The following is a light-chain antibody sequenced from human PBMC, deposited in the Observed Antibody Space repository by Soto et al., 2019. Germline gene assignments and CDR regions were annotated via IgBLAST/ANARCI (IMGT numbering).Light chain of an antibody. Sequence: QSALTQPASVSGSPGQSITISCTGTSSDVGGYNYVSWYQQLPGKAPKLMIFGVSNRPSGVSNRFSGSKSDNTASLTISGLQAEDEADYYCSSYTTSSTYVVFGGGTKLTVL. CDR1: SSDVGGYNY. V-gene: IGLV2-14*01. CDR3: SSYTTSSTYVV. J-gene: IGLJ2*01. CDR2: GVS.